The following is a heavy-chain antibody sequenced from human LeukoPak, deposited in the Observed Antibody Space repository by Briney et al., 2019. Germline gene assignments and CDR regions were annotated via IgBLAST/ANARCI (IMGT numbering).Heavy chain of an antibody. CDR3: AKGAYDYIEMGYFDY. J-gene: IGHJ4*02. CDR2: ISSSSSYI. CDR1: GFTFSSYS. Sequence: PGGSLRLSCAASGFTFSSYSMNWVRQAPGKGLEWVSSISSSSSYIYYADSVKGRFTISRDNSKNRLYLQMNSLRAEDTALYYCAKGAYDYIEMGYFDYWGQGTLVTVSS. V-gene: IGHV3-21*04. D-gene: IGHD5-12*01.